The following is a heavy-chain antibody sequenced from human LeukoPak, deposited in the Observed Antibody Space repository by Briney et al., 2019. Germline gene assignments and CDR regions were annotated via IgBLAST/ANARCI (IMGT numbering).Heavy chain of an antibody. Sequence: GESLKISCKGSGYSFTTYWIGWVRQMPGKGLEWMGIIYPGDSDTRYSPSFQGQVTILADKSISTAYLQWSSLKASDTAMYYCARSEMATVLSQDYWGQGTLVTVSS. CDR2: IYPGDSDT. CDR1: GYSFTTYW. J-gene: IGHJ4*02. CDR3: ARSEMATVLSQDY. D-gene: IGHD5-24*01. V-gene: IGHV5-51*01.